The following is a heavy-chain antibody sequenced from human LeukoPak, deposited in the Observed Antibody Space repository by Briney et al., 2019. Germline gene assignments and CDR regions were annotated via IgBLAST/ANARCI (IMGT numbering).Heavy chain of an antibody. CDR1: GDSISSSSYS. J-gene: IGHJ5*02. CDR3: ARGIAALSSDNWFDP. Sequence: SETLSLTCTVSGDSISSSSYSWGWIRQPPGKGLVWIGNISYSGITDYNPSLKSRVTISVDTYKNQFSLKLSSVTAADTAVYYCARGIAALSSDNWFDPWGQGTLVTVSS. CDR2: ISYSGIT. D-gene: IGHD6-13*01. V-gene: IGHV4-39*07.